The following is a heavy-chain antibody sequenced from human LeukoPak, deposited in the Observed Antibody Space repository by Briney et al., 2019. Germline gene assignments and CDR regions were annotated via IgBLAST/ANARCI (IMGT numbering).Heavy chain of an antibody. J-gene: IGHJ4*02. Sequence: GGSLRLSCAASGFTFSNYAMSWVRQAPGKGLEWVSAISGSGGSTYFADSVKGRFTISRDNSNNTLYLQMNSLRAEDTAVYYCAKETGRWELEWGQGTLVTVSS. CDR3: AKETGRWELE. CDR1: GFTFSNYA. V-gene: IGHV3-23*01. D-gene: IGHD1-26*01. CDR2: ISGSGGST.